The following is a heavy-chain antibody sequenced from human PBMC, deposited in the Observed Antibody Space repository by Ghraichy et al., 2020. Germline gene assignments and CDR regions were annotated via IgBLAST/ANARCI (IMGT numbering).Heavy chain of an antibody. V-gene: IGHV4-59*08. CDR3: ARSGIETYYYDSSGYYPSYYFDY. J-gene: IGHJ4*02. Sequence: SETLSLTCTVSGGSISSYYWSWIRQPPGKGLEWIGYIYYSGSTNYNPSLKSRVTISVDTSKNQFSLKLSSVTAADTAVYYCARSGIETYYYDSSGYYPSYYFDYWGQGTLVTVSS. CDR2: IYYSGST. D-gene: IGHD3-22*01. CDR1: GGSISSYY.